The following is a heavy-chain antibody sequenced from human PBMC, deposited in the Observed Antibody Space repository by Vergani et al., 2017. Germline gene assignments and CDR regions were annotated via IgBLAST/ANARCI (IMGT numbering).Heavy chain of an antibody. J-gene: IGHJ4*02. Sequence: QVQLVESGGGVVPPGRSLSLSCAASGFTFSSYAMHWVRQAPGKGLEWVAVISYDGSNKYYADSVKGRFTSSRDNSKNTLYLQMNSLRAEDTAVYYCARVGEMGTIYYFDYWGQGTLVTVSS. CDR3: ARVGEMGTIYYFDY. D-gene: IGHD5-24*01. CDR1: GFTFSSYA. CDR2: ISYDGSNK. V-gene: IGHV3-30*01.